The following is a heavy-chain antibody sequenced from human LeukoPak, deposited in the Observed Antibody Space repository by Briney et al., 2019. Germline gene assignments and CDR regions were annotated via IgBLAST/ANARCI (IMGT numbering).Heavy chain of an antibody. Sequence: GGSLRLSCAASGFTFSSYWMHWVRQAPGKGLVWVSRINSDGSSTSYADSVKGRFTISRDNSKNTVYLQMNSLRGDDTAVYYCARVAVAPIRDWYFDLWGRGTLVSVS. D-gene: IGHD6-19*01. CDR1: GFTFSSYW. V-gene: IGHV3-74*01. J-gene: IGHJ2*01. CDR3: ARVAVAPIRDWYFDL. CDR2: INSDGSST.